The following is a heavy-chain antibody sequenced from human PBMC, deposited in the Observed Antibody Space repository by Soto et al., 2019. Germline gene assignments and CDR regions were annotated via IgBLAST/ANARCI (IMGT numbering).Heavy chain of an antibody. D-gene: IGHD6-13*01. CDR2: IRNKANSYTT. V-gene: IGHV3-72*01. CDR3: ARVRSSSWGLDAFDM. J-gene: IGHJ3*02. Sequence: AGSLRLSCAASGFTFSDHYMDWVCQAPGKGLEWVGRIRNKANSYTTEYAASVKGRFTISRDDSLNSLYLQMNSLKTEDTAVYYCARVRSSSWGLDAFDMWGQGTMVTVSS. CDR1: GFTFSDHY.